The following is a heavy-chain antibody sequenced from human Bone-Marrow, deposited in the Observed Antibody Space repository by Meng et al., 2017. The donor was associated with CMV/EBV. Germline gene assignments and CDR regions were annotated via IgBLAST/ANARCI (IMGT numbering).Heavy chain of an antibody. Sequence: ASVKVSCKASGYNFPSYGITWIRQAPGQGLEWMGWIKGSSGDTNLAQKFQGRVTMTRDRSINTAYMEMSWLRSDDTAVYYCARILSNTDYYGMDVWGQGTTVTVSS. J-gene: IGHJ6*02. CDR2: IKGSSGDT. CDR1: GYNFPSYG. V-gene: IGHV1-2*02. D-gene: IGHD1/OR15-1a*01. CDR3: ARILSNTDYYGMDV.